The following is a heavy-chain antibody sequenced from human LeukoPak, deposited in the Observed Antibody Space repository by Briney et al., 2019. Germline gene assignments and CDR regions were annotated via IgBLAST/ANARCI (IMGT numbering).Heavy chain of an antibody. CDR1: GGSFSGYY. V-gene: IGHV4-34*01. CDR2: INHSGST. Sequence: SETPSLTCAVYGGSFSGYYWSWIRQPPGKGLEWIGEINHSGSTNYNPSLKSRVTISVDTSKNQFSLKLSSVTAADTAVYYCARVGYYDYVWGSYRYHDYWGQGTLVTVSS. CDR3: ARVGYYDYVWGSYRYHDY. J-gene: IGHJ4*02. D-gene: IGHD3-16*02.